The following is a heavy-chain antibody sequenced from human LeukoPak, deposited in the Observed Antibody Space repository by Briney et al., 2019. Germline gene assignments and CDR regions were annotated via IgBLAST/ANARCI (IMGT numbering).Heavy chain of an antibody. J-gene: IGHJ4*02. D-gene: IGHD1-26*01. CDR3: ARDLGGQLGATEANFDY. CDR2: ISAYNGNT. Sequence: ASVTVSCMASGYTFTSYGISWVRQAPGQGLEWMGWISAYNGNTNYAQKLQGRVTMTTDTSTSTAYMELRSLRSDDTAVYYCARDLGGQLGATEANFDYWGQGTLVTVSS. CDR1: GYTFTSYG. V-gene: IGHV1-18*01.